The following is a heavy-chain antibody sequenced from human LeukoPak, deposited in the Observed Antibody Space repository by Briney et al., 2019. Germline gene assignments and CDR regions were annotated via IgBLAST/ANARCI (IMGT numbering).Heavy chain of an antibody. Sequence: PGGSLRLSCAASGFTFSSNGMHWVRQALGRGLEWVAVIWYDGSNKHYVDSVKGRFTISRDNSKNTLYLQMNSLRAEDTAVYYCAKGGESDYGDHFDYWGQGTLVTVSS. D-gene: IGHD4-17*01. V-gene: IGHV3-33*06. CDR2: IWYDGSNK. CDR3: AKGGESDYGDHFDY. J-gene: IGHJ4*02. CDR1: GFTFSSNG.